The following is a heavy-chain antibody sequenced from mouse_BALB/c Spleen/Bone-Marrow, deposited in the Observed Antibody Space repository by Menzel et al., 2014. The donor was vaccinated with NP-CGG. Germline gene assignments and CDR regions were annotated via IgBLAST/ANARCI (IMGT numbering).Heavy chain of an antibody. Sequence: VQLQQSGAELAKPGASVKMSCKASGYTFTSYWMHRVKQRPGQGLEWIGNINPSSGYTEYNQKFKDKATLTADKSSSTVYMQLSSLTSEDSAVYYCARPITTGIQAWFAYWGQGILVTVSA. D-gene: IGHD2-4*01. CDR1: GYTFTSYW. CDR3: ARPITTGIQAWFAY. J-gene: IGHJ3*01. V-gene: IGHV1-7*01. CDR2: INPSSGYT.